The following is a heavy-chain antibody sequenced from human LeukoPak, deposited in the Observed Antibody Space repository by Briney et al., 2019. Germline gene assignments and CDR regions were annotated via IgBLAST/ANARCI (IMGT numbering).Heavy chain of an antibody. CDR2: IKSDGSDK. J-gene: IGHJ4*02. D-gene: IGHD3-10*01. Sequence: GGSLRLSCAASGFIFSNYWMSWVRQAPGKGPEWVGDIKSDGSDKYYVGSVKGRFTISRDNAKNSLYLQMNSLRAEDTAVYYCARDSLIQYGSGSYWGFDYWGQGILVTVSS. V-gene: IGHV3-7*03. CDR3: ARDSLIQYGSGSYWGFDY. CDR1: GFIFSNYW.